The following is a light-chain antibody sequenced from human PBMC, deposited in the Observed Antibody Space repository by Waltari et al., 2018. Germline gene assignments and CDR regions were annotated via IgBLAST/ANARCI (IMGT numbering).Light chain of an antibody. V-gene: IGLV4-69*01. J-gene: IGLJ2*01. Sequence: QLVLTQSPSASASLGASVKLTCTLSSGHSSYAIAWHQQQPEKGPRYLMKLNSDGSHSKGDGVPDRFSCSSSGAERYRTISSRQSEDEADYSCQTWGTGTVVFGGGTKLTGL. CDR1: SGHSSYA. CDR3: QTWGTGTVV. CDR2: LNSDGSH.